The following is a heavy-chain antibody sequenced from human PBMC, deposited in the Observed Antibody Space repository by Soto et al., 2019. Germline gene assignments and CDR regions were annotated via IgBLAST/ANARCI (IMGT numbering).Heavy chain of an antibody. J-gene: IGHJ4*02. V-gene: IGHV3-7*01. D-gene: IGHD6-19*01. CDR3: GRDPCIAVAGGVYFDT. Sequence: PGGSLRLSCAASGFTFSSYWMSWVRQAPGKGLEWVANIKQDGSEKYYVDSVKGRFTISRDNAKNSLYLQMNSLRAEDTAVYYCGRDPCIAVAGGVYFDTWGKETLVAFSS. CDR2: IKQDGSEK. CDR1: GFTFSSYW.